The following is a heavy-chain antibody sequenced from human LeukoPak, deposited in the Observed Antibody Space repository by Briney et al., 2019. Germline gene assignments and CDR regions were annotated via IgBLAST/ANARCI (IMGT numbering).Heavy chain of an antibody. D-gene: IGHD4-17*01. J-gene: IGHJ4*02. CDR1: GFTFSNYD. V-gene: IGHV3-30*18. CDR2: ISYDGSHK. CDR3: AKVGDYGDYALDY. Sequence: GGSLRLSCAASGFTFSNYDIHWVRQAPGKGLEWVALISYDGSHKYYADSVKGRFTISRDNSENTLYLQMNSLRVEDTAVYYCAKVGDYGDYALDYWGQGTLVTVSS.